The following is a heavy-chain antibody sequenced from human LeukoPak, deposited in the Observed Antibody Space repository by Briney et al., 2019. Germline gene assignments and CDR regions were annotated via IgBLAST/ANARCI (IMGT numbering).Heavy chain of an antibody. D-gene: IGHD2-2*02. CDR3: ARARGIVVVPAAIHDAFDI. CDR2: INAGNGNT. Sequence: ASVKVSCKASGYTFTSYAMHWVRQAPGQRLEWMGWINAGNGNTKYSQKFQGRVTITRDTSASTAYMELSSLRSEDTAVYYCARARGIVVVPAAIHDAFDIWGQGTMVTVSS. CDR1: GYTFTSYA. J-gene: IGHJ3*02. V-gene: IGHV1-3*01.